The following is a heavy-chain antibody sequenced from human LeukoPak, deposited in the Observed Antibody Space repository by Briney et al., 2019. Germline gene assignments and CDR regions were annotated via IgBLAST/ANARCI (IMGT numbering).Heavy chain of an antibody. Sequence: GASVKVSCKASGYTFTGYYMHWVRQTPGQGLEWMGWINPNSGGTNYAQKFQGRVTMTRDTSISTAYMELSRLRSDDTAVYYCALGMTTVRDWFDPWGQGTLVTVSS. D-gene: IGHD4-11*01. CDR2: INPNSGGT. V-gene: IGHV1-2*02. CDR3: ALGMTTVRDWFDP. J-gene: IGHJ5*02. CDR1: GYTFTGYY.